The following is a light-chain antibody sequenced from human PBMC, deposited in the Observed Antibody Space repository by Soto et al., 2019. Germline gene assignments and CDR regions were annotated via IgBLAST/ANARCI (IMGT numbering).Light chain of an antibody. Sequence: QSALTQPVSVSGSPGQSITISCTGTSSDVGSYNHVSWYRQHPGKAPKLMIYEVSDRPLGVSYRFSGSKSGNTASLTISGLQAEDEADYYCSSYTSSNSWVFGGGTKLTVL. CDR1: SSDVGSYNH. V-gene: IGLV2-14*01. CDR2: EVS. CDR3: SSYTSSNSWV. J-gene: IGLJ3*02.